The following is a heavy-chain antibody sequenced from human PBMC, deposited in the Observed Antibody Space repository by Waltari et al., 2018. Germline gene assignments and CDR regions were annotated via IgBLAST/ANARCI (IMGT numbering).Heavy chain of an antibody. D-gene: IGHD2-21*01. CDR2: INSEGSST. Sequence: EVQLVESGGGLVQPGGSLRLSCAASGFTFSSYWMHWVRQAPGKGLVWVSRINSEGSSTSDADSVKGRFTISIDNAKNTLYLQMNSLRAEDTAVYYCARGLWTVWFDPWGQGTLVTVSS. CDR1: GFTFSSYW. V-gene: IGHV3-74*01. J-gene: IGHJ5*02. CDR3: ARGLWTVWFDP.